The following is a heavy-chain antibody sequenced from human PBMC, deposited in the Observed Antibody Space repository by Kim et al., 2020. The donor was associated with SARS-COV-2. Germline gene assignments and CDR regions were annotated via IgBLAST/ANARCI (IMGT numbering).Heavy chain of an antibody. V-gene: IGHV4-34*01. CDR2: INHSGST. J-gene: IGHJ6*02. D-gene: IGHD2-2*01. CDR3: ARGTIYCSSNSCSQLRRYYYYYYGMDV. Sequence: SETLSLTCAVYGGSFSGYYWSWIRQPPGKGLEWIGEINHSGSTNYNPSLKSRVTISVDTSKNQFSLKLSSVTAADTAVYYCARGTIYCSSNSCSQLRRYYYYYYGMDVWGQGTTVTVSS. CDR1: GGSFSGYY.